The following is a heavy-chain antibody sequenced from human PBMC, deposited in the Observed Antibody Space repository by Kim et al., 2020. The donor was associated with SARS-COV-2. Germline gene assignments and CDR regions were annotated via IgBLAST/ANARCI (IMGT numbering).Heavy chain of an antibody. CDR2: ISSSGSTI. CDR1: GFTFSDYY. Sequence: GGSLRLSCAASGFTFSDYYMSWIRQAPGKGLEWVSYISSSGSTIYYADSVKGRFTISRDNDKNSLYLQMNSLRAEDTAVYYCARDPRYYYDSSGYYYDYWGQGTLVTVSS. CDR3: ARDPRYYYDSSGYYYDY. V-gene: IGHV3-11*04. J-gene: IGHJ4*02. D-gene: IGHD3-22*01.